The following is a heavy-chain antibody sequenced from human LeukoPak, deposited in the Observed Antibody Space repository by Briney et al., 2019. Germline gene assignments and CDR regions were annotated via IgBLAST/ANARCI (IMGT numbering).Heavy chain of an antibody. D-gene: IGHD1-1*01. V-gene: IGHV4-59*01. CDR3: ARDLELERNRWNSFES. CDR2: IDYSGIT. J-gene: IGHJ4*02. Sequence: PSETLSLTCTVSGGSISGFFWSWIRQPPGKGLEWLGCIDYSGITQYNPSLKSRVTISVDTSKQQFSLKLSSVTAADTAVYYCARDLELERNRWNSFESWGQGTLVTVSS. CDR1: GGSISGFF.